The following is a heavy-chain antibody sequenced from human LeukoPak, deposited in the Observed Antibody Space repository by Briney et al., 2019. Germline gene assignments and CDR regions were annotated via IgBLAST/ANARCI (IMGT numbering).Heavy chain of an antibody. J-gene: IGHJ4*02. D-gene: IGHD3-22*01. V-gene: IGHV3-49*04. CDR2: IRSKTYGETT. CDR1: GFTFGDYA. CDR3: TRGDHNSGYLY. Sequence: GGSLRLSCTTSGFTFGDYALSWVRQAPGKGLELVGFIRSKTYGETTDYAASVQGRFIVSRDDSKSIAYLQMNSLITEDTAVYYCTRGDHNSGYLYWGQGALVTVSS.